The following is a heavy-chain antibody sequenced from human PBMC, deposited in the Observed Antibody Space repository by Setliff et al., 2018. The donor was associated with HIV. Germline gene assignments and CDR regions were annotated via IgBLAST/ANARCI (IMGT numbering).Heavy chain of an antibody. Sequence: TLSLTCTVSGGSISSYYWSWIRQPPGKGLEWIGYIYTSGSTNYNPSLKSRVTISVDTSKNQFSLNLSSVTAADTAVYYCARHGAFYYYYYMDVWGKGTTVTVSS. J-gene: IGHJ6*03. CDR1: GGSISSYY. CDR3: ARHGAFYYYYYMDV. V-gene: IGHV4-4*08. CDR2: IYTSGST.